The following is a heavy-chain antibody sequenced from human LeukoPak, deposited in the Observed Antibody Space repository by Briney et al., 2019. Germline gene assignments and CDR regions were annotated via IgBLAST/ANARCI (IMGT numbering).Heavy chain of an antibody. D-gene: IGHD6-19*01. J-gene: IGHJ3*02. CDR2: LTSSGGTT. CDR3: AKPVAGSSLGAFDI. CDR1: GFTFSNYA. V-gene: IGHV3-23*01. Sequence: PRGSLRLSCAASGFTFSNYAMSWVRQAPGRGLEWVSGLTSSGGTTYYADSVKGRFTISRDNSRSTLYLQTNSLRVEDTAVYYCAKPVAGSSLGAFDIWGQGTMVTVSS.